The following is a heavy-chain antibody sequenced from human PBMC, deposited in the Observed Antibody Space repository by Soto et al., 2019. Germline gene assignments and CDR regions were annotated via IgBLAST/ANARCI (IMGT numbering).Heavy chain of an antibody. CDR1: GYSFTSYW. CDR2: IYPGDSDT. V-gene: IGHV5-51*01. CDR3: ARRGVSTNYYYYGIDV. J-gene: IGHJ6*02. D-gene: IGHD3-10*01. Sequence: PGESLKISCKGSGYSFTSYWIGWVRQMPGKGLEWMGIIYPGDSDTRYSPSFQGQVTISADKSISTAYLQWSSLKASDTAMYYCARRGVSTNYYYYGIDVWGQGTTVTVSS.